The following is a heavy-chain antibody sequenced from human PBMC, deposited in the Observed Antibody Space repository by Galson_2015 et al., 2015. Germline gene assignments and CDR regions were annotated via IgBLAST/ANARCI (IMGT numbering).Heavy chain of an antibody. CDR1: GFTFSSYW. D-gene: IGHD3-10*01. V-gene: IGHV3-7*03. CDR2: IKQDGSEK. J-gene: IGHJ4*02. Sequence: SLRLSCAASGFTFSSYWMSWVRQAPGKGLEWVANIKQDGSEKYYVDSVKGRFTISRDNAKNSLYLQMNSLRAEDTAVYYCARPITPYYYGSGAFDYWGQGTLVTVSS. CDR3: ARPITPYYYGSGAFDY.